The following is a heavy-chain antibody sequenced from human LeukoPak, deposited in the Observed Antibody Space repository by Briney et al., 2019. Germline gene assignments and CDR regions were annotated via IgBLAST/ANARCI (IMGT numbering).Heavy chain of an antibody. CDR1: GGSISSYY. Sequence: SETLSLTYTVSGGSISSYYWSWIRQPPGKGLEWIGYIYYSGSTNYNPSLKSRVTISVDTSKNQFSLKLSSVTAADTAVYYCATYDYGGAFDIWGQGTMVTVSS. J-gene: IGHJ3*02. V-gene: IGHV4-59*08. D-gene: IGHD4-17*01. CDR3: ATYDYGGAFDI. CDR2: IYYSGST.